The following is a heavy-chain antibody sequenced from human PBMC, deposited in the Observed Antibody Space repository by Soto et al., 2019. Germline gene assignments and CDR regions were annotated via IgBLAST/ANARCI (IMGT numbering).Heavy chain of an antibody. Sequence: SETLSLTCTVSGGSISSYYWSWIRQPPGKGLEWIGYIYYSGSTNYNPSLKSRVTISVDTSKNQFSLRLSSVTAADTAVYYCARDRKNFDPWGQGTLVTVSS. J-gene: IGHJ5*02. V-gene: IGHV4-59*01. CDR2: IYYSGST. CDR3: ARDRKNFDP. CDR1: GGSISSYY.